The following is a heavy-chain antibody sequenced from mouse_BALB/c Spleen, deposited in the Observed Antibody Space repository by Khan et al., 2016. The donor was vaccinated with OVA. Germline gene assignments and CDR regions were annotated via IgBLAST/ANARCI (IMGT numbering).Heavy chain of an antibody. J-gene: IGHJ3*01. CDR1: GFSLTSYG. CDR2: MWAGGST. D-gene: IGHD1-1*01. CDR3: ARPYYGSAWFAY. V-gene: IGHV2-9*02. Sequence: QVQLKESGPGLVAPSQSLSIICTVSGFSLTSYGVHWVRQPPGKGLEWLGVMWAGGSTNYNSALMSRLSISIDNSKSQVFLNMNSLQTDDTAMYXCARPYYGSAWFAYWGQGTLVTVSA.